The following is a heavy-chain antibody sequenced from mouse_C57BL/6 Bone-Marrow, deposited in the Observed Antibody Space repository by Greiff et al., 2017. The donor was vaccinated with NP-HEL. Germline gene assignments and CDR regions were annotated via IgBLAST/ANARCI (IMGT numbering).Heavy chain of an antibody. D-gene: IGHD1-1*01. J-gene: IGHJ3*01. CDR2: ISSGGDYI. CDR3: ARISLYYYGAWFAY. Sequence: EVQLVESGEGLVKPGGSLKLSCAASGFTFSSYAMSWVRQTPEKRLEWVAYISSGGDYIYYADTVKGRFTISRDNARNTLYLQMSSLKSEDTAMYYCARISLYYYGAWFAYWGQGTLVTVSA. V-gene: IGHV5S21*01. CDR1: GFTFSSYA.